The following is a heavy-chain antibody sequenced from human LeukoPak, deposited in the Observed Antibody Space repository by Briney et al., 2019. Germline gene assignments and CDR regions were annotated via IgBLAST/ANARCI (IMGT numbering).Heavy chain of an antibody. CDR1: GGSISSYY. D-gene: IGHD3-22*01. Sequence: PSETLSLSCTVSGGSISSYYWSWIRQPAGKGLEWIGRIYTSGSTNYNPSLKSRVTISVDTSKNQFSLKLSSVTAADTAVYYCARDHYYYDSSGYPIWGQGTMVTVSS. CDR2: IYTSGST. CDR3: ARDHYYYDSSGYPI. J-gene: IGHJ3*02. V-gene: IGHV4-4*07.